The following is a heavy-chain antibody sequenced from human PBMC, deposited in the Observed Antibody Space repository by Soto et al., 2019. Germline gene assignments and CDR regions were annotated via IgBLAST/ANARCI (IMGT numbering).Heavy chain of an antibody. V-gene: IGHV4-4*02. Sequence: QVQLQESGPGLVKPSGTLSLTCAVSGGSISSSNWWSWVRQPPGMRLVWIGETHHSGTTNYNPSLKSRVTLSVDKSKNQFSLKLSSVTAADTALYYCAREGSGSSFFDYWGQGTLVTVSS. D-gene: IGHD3-10*01. CDR1: GGSISSSNW. J-gene: IGHJ4*02. CDR3: AREGSGSSFFDY. CDR2: THHSGTT.